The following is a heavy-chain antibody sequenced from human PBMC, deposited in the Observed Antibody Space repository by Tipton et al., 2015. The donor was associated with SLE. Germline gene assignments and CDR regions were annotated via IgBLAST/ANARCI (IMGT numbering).Heavy chain of an antibody. CDR3: ARDQGIVVPDAFDI. Sequence: SLRLSCAASGFTFSSYAMSWVRQAPGKGLEYVSAISSHGGSTYYADSVKGRFTISRDNAKNSLYLQMNSLRAEDTAVYYCARDQGIVVPDAFDIWGQGTMVTVSS. CDR1: GFTFSSYA. D-gene: IGHD3-22*01. V-gene: IGHV3-64*04. J-gene: IGHJ3*02. CDR2: ISSHGGST.